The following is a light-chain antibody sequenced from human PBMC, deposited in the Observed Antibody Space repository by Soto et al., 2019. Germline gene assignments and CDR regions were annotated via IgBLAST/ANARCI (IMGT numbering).Light chain of an antibody. V-gene: IGKV3-20*01. CDR2: AAA. CDR1: QSVSSRY. Sequence: EIVLTQSPGTLSLSPGERATLSCRASQSVSSRYLGWYQQKPGQAPRLLIYAAASRATGIPDRFSGSGSGTDFSLTINRLEPEDFAVYYCHHYSSSPTFGQGTEVEIK. J-gene: IGKJ1*01. CDR3: HHYSSSPT.